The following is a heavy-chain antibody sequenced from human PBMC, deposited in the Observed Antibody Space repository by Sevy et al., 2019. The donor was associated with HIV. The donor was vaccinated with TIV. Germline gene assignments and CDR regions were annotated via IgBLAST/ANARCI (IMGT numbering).Heavy chain of an antibody. V-gene: IGHV3-48*02. CDR3: ARDDTMFYYMDV. CDR2: ISSSSTI. CDR1: GFTFSSYS. D-gene: IGHD3-10*02. J-gene: IGHJ6*03. Sequence: GGSLRLSCAASGFTFSSYSMNWVRQAPGKGLEWVSYISSSSTIYYADSVKGRFTISRDNAKNSLYLQMNSLRDEDTAVYYCARDDTMFYYMDVWGKGTTVTVSS.